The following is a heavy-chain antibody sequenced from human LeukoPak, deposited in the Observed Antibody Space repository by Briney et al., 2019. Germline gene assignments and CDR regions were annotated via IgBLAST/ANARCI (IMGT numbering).Heavy chain of an antibody. Sequence: GASVKVSFKASGYTFTSYGISWVRQAPGQGLEWMGWISAYNGNTNYAQKLQGRVTMTTDTSTSTAYMELRSLRSDDTAVYYCARDPPIVVVVAATPGYYYYYGMDVWGQGTTVTVSS. CDR1: GYTFTSYG. V-gene: IGHV1-18*01. CDR3: ARDPPIVVVVAATPGYYYYYGMDV. CDR2: ISAYNGNT. J-gene: IGHJ6*02. D-gene: IGHD2-15*01.